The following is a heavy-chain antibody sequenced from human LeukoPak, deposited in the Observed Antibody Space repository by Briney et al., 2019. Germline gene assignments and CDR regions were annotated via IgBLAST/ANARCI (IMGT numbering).Heavy chain of an antibody. V-gene: IGHV3-30*03. J-gene: IGHJ4*02. CDR2: ISYDGSNK. D-gene: IGHD3-9*01. CDR1: GFTFSSYG. Sequence: GGSLRLSCAASGFTFSSYGMHWVRQAPGKGLEWVAVISYDGSNKYYADSVKGRFTISRDNAKNSLYLQMNSLRAEDTAVYYCARDLALAYLAVETDILTADYWGQGTLVTVSS. CDR3: ARDLALAYLAVETDILTADY.